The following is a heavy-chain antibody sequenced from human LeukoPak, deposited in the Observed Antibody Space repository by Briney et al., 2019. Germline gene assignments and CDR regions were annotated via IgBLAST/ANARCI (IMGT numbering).Heavy chain of an antibody. Sequence: NPGGSLRLSCTASGFTSSNYWMSWVRQAPGKGLEWVSSISSSSSYIYYADSVKGRFTISRDNAKNSLYLQMNSLRAEDTAVYYCAREPYYDFWSGYYIHWGQGTLVTVSS. CDR1: GFTSSNYW. V-gene: IGHV3-21*01. J-gene: IGHJ4*02. D-gene: IGHD3-3*01. CDR3: AREPYYDFWSGYYIH. CDR2: ISSSSSYI.